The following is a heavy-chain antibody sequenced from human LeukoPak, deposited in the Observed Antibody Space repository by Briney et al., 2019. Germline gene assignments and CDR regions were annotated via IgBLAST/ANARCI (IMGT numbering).Heavy chain of an antibody. CDR3: AKKAFDSGNYHWFDP. CDR1: GFTFSNYG. J-gene: IGHJ5*02. Sequence: GGSLRLSCAASGFTFSNYGMHWVRQAPGKGLEWVAFISYDGSNKYYADSVKGRFTISRDNSKNTMSLQMNSLRAEDTAVYYCAKKAFDSGNYHWFDPWGQGTLVTVSS. CDR2: ISYDGSNK. V-gene: IGHV3-30*18. D-gene: IGHD3-10*01.